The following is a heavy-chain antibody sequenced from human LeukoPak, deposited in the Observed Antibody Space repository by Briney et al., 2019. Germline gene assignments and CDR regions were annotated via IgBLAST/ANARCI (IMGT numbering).Heavy chain of an antibody. CDR1: GFTFSSYW. J-gene: IGHJ4*02. CDR2: INSDGSST. D-gene: IGHD6-13*01. Sequence: PGGSLRLSYAASGFTFSSYWMHWVRQAPGKGLLWVSRINSDGSSTSYADSVKGRFTISRDNAKNTLYLQMNSLRAEDTAVYYCARRIAAAAAPYYFDYWGQGTLVTVSS. V-gene: IGHV3-74*01. CDR3: ARRIAAAAAPYYFDY.